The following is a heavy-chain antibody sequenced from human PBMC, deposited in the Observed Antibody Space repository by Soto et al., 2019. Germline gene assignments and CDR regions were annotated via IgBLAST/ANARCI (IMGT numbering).Heavy chain of an antibody. J-gene: IGHJ6*02. CDR1: GGSFSGYY. CDR3: ARGGGRFGELLAYYYCMDV. CDR2: IKQSGST. Sequence: SETLSLTCAVCGGSFSGYYWSWIRQPPGKGLEWIGEIKQSGSTNYNPSLKSRVTISVDTSKNQFSLKLSSVTAADTAVYYCARGGGRFGELLAYYYCMDVWGQGTTVTVSS. D-gene: IGHD3-10*01. V-gene: IGHV4-34*01.